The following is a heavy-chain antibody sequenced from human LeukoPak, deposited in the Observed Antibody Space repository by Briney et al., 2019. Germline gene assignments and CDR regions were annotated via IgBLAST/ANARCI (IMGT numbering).Heavy chain of an antibody. CDR2: IIPIFGTA. J-gene: IGHJ5*02. CDR1: GYTFTSYG. CDR3: ARDPSGYDSPFDP. D-gene: IGHD5-12*01. Sequence: SVKVSCKASGYTFTSYGISWVRQAPGQGLEWMGGIIPIFGTANYAQKFQGRVTITADESTSTAYMELSSLRSEDTAVYYCARDPSGYDSPFDPWGQGTLVTVSS. V-gene: IGHV1-69*13.